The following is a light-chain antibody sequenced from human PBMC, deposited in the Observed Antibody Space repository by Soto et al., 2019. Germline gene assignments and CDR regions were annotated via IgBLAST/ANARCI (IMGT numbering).Light chain of an antibody. Sequence: DIVMTQSPDSLSVSLVERATINCKSSQSVLYSSNNKNYLAWYQQKPGQPPKLLIYWASTREPGVSDRFSGSGSGTDFTLTISSLQAEDVAVYYCQQYYSTPLTFGGGTKVDIK. CDR1: QSVLYSSNNKNY. CDR3: QQYYSTPLT. CDR2: WAS. V-gene: IGKV4-1*01. J-gene: IGKJ4*01.